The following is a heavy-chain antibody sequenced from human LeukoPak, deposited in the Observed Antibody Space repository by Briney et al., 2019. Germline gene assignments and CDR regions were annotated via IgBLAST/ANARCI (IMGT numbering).Heavy chain of an antibody. CDR3: ARGNDGWPHYYYYFMDV. CDR1: GYTFTSYG. V-gene: IGHV1-18*01. J-gene: IGHJ6*03. Sequence: ASVKVSCKASGYTFTSYGISWVRQAPGQGLEWMGWISAYNGNTNYAQKPQGRVTMTTDTSTSTAYMELRSLRSDDTAVYYCARGNDGWPHYYYYFMDVWGKGTTVTVSS. D-gene: IGHD1-1*01. CDR2: ISAYNGNT.